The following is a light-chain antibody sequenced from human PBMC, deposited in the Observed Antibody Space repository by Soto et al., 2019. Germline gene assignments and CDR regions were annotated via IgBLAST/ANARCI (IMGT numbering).Light chain of an antibody. J-gene: IGKJ5*01. CDR2: GAS. CDR3: QQYGTSPIP. Sequence: EIVLTQSPGTLSLSPGERATLSCRASQSVVGNYLAWYQQKPGQAPRLLIHGASSRATGIPDRFSGSGSGTDFTLTISRLEPEDFAVYSCQQYGTSPIPFGQGTRLEIK. CDR1: QSVVGNY. V-gene: IGKV3-20*01.